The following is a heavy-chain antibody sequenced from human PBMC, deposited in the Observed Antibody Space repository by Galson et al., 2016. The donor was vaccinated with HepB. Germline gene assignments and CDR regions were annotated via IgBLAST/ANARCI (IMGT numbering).Heavy chain of an antibody. V-gene: IGHV4-61*03. CDR2: IYYSGST. J-gene: IGHJ4*02. CDR3: ARAGCWLQDNYFDY. D-gene: IGHD6-19*01. CDR1: GASVSIGSFY. Sequence: ETLSLTCSVSGASVSIGSFYWSWIRQSPGKGLEWIGYIYYSGSTQYNPSLKSRVTISVDTSKTHFSLKLTSVTAADTAVYYCARAGCWLQDNYFDYWGQGTLVTVSS.